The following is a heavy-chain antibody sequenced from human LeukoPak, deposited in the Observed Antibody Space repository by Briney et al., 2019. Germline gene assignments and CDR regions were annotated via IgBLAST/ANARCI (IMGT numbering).Heavy chain of an antibody. J-gene: IGHJ6*03. CDR3: GRERRYDGSMDV. V-gene: IGHV4-59*01. D-gene: IGHD3-22*01. CDR2: IYYSGST. CDR1: GGSISSYY. Sequence: SETLSLTCTVSGGSISSYYWSWIRQPPGKGLEWIGYIYYSGSTNYNPSLKSRVTISLDTSKNQFSLKLSSVTAADTAVYYCGRERRYDGSMDVWGKGTTVTISS.